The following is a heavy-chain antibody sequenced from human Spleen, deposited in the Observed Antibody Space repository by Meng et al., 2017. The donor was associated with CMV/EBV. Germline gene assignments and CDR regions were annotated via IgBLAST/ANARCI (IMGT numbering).Heavy chain of an antibody. J-gene: IGHJ6*02. Sequence: GSLRLSCAASGFTFSSYSMNWVRQAPGKGLEWVSSISSSSSYIYYADSVKGRFTISRDNAKNSLYLQMNSLRAEDTAVYYCARGIPYYDFWSGYYGMDVWGQGTTVTVSS. CDR2: ISSSSSYI. D-gene: IGHD3-3*01. CDR3: ARGIPYYDFWSGYYGMDV. CDR1: GFTFSSYS. V-gene: IGHV3-21*01.